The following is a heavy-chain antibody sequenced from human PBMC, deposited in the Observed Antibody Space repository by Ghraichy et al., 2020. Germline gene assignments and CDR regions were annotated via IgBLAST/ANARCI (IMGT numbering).Heavy chain of an antibody. CDR2: IWYDGSNK. CDR3: AREYSGYDRGLFDY. D-gene: IGHD5-12*01. J-gene: IGHJ4*02. CDR1: GFTFSSYG. Sequence: GGSLRLSCAASGFTFSSYGMHWVRQAPGKGLEWVAVIWYDGSNKYYADSVKGRFTISRDNSKNTLYLQMNSLRAEDTAVYYCAREYSGYDRGLFDYWGQGTLDTVSS. V-gene: IGHV3-33*08.